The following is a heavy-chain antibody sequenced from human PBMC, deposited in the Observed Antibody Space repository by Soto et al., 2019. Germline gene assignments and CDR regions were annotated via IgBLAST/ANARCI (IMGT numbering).Heavy chain of an antibody. J-gene: IGHJ3*02. CDR3: ARGGAWRAFDI. V-gene: IGHV4-34*01. Sequence: SETLSLTCAVYGGSFSGYFWTWIRQFPGKGLEWIGEINHRGSTNYNPSLGSRVTISIDTSKNQFSLKLSSVTAADTAVYYCARGGAWRAFDIWGHGAMVTVSS. CDR2: INHRGST. CDR1: GGSFSGYF. D-gene: IGHD5-12*01.